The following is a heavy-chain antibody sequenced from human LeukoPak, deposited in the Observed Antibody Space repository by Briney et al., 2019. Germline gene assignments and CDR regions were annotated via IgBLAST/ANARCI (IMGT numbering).Heavy chain of an antibody. CDR1: GYTFTSYD. D-gene: IGHD3-9*01. CDR2: MNHNSGNT. CDR3: ARGDWSHPYYYYGMDV. Sequence: GASVKVSCKASGYTFTSYDINWVRQATGQGLEWMGWMNHNSGNTGYAQKFQGRVTMTRNTSISTAYMELSSLRSEDTAVYYCARGDWSHPYYYYGMDVWGQGTTVTVSS. V-gene: IGHV1-8*01. J-gene: IGHJ6*02.